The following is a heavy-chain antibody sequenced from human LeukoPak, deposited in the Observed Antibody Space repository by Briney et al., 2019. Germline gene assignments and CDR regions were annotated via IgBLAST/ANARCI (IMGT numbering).Heavy chain of an antibody. V-gene: IGHV3-74*01. CDR1: GFTFNNYW. Sequence: GGSLRLSCAASGFTFNNYWMHWVRQAPGKGLVWASRLNSDGSSSAFADSMKGRFTISRDNAKSTLYLQMNSLRAEDTAVYFCVRAKGGPGSTWAFDIWGQGTMVTVSS. CDR2: LNSDGSSS. CDR3: VRAKGGPGSTWAFDI. D-gene: IGHD6-13*01. J-gene: IGHJ3*02.